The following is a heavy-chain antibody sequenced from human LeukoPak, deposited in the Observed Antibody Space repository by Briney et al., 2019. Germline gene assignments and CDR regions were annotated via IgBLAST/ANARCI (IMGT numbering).Heavy chain of an antibody. D-gene: IGHD2-2*01. J-gene: IGHJ4*02. CDR2: ILPNSGDT. Sequence: ASVNVSCKASVYTFPLYYIHWLRQAPGEGLEWVGWILPNSGDTFYAQRFRGRVTMTSDTSTNTAYMDLYKLTSDDTAVYFCARPPHELVSAAPFDYWGQGTLVTVSS. V-gene: IGHV1-2*02. CDR3: ARPPHELVSAAPFDY. CDR1: VYTFPLYY.